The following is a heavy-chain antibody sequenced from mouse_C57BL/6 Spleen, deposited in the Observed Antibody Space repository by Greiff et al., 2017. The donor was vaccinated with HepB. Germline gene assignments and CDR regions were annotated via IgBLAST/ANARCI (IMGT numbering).Heavy chain of an antibody. D-gene: IGHD2-2*01. CDR2: ILPGSGST. J-gene: IGHJ3*01. CDR3: ARRSYYGYDEGAWFAY. Sequence: QVQLKQSGAELMKPGASVKLSCKATGYTFTGYWIEWVKQRPGHGLEWIGEILPGSGSTNYNEKFKGKATFTADTSSNTAYMQLSSLTTEDSAIYYCARRSYYGYDEGAWFAYWGQGTLVTVSA. V-gene: IGHV1-9*01. CDR1: GYTFTGYW.